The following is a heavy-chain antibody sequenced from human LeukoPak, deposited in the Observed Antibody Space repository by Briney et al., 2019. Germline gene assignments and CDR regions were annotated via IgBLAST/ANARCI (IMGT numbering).Heavy chain of an antibody. CDR2: ISAYNGNT. V-gene: IGHV1-18*01. CDR3: ATSSGWKSNIDY. Sequence: GGTLRLSCAASGFTFSSYGISWVRQAPGQGLEWMGWISAYNGNTNYAQKLQGRVTMTTDTSASTAYMELRSLRSDDTAVFYCATSSGWKSNIDYWGQGTLVTVSS. D-gene: IGHD6-19*01. J-gene: IGHJ4*02. CDR1: GFTFSSYG.